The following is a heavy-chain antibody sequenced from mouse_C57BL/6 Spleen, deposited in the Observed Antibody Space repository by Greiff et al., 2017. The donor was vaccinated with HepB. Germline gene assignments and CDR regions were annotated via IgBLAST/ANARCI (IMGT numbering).Heavy chain of an antibody. Sequence: EVQLQQSGTVLARPGASVKMSCKTSGYTFTSYWMHWVKQRPGQGLEWIGAIYPGNSDTSYNQKFKGKAKLTAVTSASTAYMELSSLTNEDSAVYYCTRWSYDGYRYAMDYWGQGTSVTVSS. J-gene: IGHJ4*01. CDR2: IYPGNSDT. D-gene: IGHD2-3*01. CDR3: TRWSYDGYRYAMDY. V-gene: IGHV1-5*01. CDR1: GYTFTSYW.